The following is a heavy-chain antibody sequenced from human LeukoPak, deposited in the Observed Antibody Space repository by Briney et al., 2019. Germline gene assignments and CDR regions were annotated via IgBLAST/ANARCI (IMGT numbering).Heavy chain of an antibody. CDR2: IIPILGIA. D-gene: IGHD4-23*01. CDR1: GGTFSSYA. CDR3: ARGRTTVVTPPWDY. V-gene: IGHV1-69*04. Sequence: SVKVSCKASGGTFSSYAISWVRQAPGQGLEWMGRIIPILGIANYAQKFQGRVTITADKSTSTAYMELSSLRSEDTAVYYCARGRTTVVTPPWDYWGQGTLVTVSS. J-gene: IGHJ4*02.